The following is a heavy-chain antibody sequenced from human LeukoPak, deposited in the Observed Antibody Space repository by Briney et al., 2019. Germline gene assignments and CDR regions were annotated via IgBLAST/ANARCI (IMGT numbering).Heavy chain of an antibody. J-gene: IGHJ6*02. V-gene: IGHV1-46*01. Sequence: ASVKVSCKASGYTFTSYYMHWVRQAPGQGLEWMGIINPSGGSTSYAQKFQGRVTMTRDTSTSTVYMELSSLRSEDTAVYYCARDASIAAPQTLEYYYYYGVDVWGQGTTVTVSS. D-gene: IGHD6-6*01. CDR2: INPSGGST. CDR1: GYTFTSYY. CDR3: ARDASIAAPQTLEYYYYYGVDV.